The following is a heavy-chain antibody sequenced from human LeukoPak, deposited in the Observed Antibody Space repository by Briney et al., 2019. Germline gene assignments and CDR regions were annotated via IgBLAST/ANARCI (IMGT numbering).Heavy chain of an antibody. V-gene: IGHV3-74*01. Sequence: GGSLRLSCAASGFTFSSYWMHWVRQAPGKGLVWVSRINSDGSSTSYADSVKGRFTISRDNAKNTLYLQMNSLRAEDTAVYYCARSGKWLVFFDYWGQGTLVTVSS. D-gene: IGHD6-19*01. CDR1: GFTFSSYW. CDR2: INSDGSST. CDR3: ARSGKWLVFFDY. J-gene: IGHJ4*02.